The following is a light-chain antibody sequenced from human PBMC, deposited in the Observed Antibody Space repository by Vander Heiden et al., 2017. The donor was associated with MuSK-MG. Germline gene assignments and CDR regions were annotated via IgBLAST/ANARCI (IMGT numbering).Light chain of an antibody. CDR1: QSITSY. J-gene: IGKJ2*02. Sequence: DIQMTQSPSSLSESVGDRVAITCRSSQSITSYLNWYQQKPGKAPNLLIYAASSLQSGVPSRFSGSGSGTDFTLTISRLQPEDSATYFCQQSDSTPCTFGQGTKMEIK. CDR3: QQSDSTPCT. CDR2: AAS. V-gene: IGKV1-39*01.